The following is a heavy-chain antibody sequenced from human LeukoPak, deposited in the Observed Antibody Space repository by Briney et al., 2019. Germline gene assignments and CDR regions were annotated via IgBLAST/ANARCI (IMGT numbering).Heavy chain of an antibody. D-gene: IGHD2-15*01. CDR1: GYSVTTYY. V-gene: IGHV1-46*01. CDR3: ARDVVVEVGMLPTDSWFDP. CDR2: INPSDGST. J-gene: IGHJ5*02. Sequence: ASVKLACKATGYSVTTYYIHWMRQAPGRGLEWMGIINPSDGSTSSAQKFQGRVTMTSDTSTSTVYMELSSLTYDDTAVYYCARDVVVEVGMLPTDSWFDPWGRGTLVAVSS.